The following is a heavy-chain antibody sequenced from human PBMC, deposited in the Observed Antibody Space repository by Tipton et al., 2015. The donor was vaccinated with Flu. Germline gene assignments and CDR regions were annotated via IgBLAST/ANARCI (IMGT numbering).Heavy chain of an antibody. Sequence: CSVSGDSISGFYWNWIRQPAGKGLEWIGHISTTGSIAYNPSLKSRVTMSLDTSKNQFSLRSTSVTAADTAVYYCARGVGTSWYSTNWGQGTLVTVSS. D-gene: IGHD6-13*01. J-gene: IGHJ4*02. CDR2: ISTTGSI. V-gene: IGHV4-4*07. CDR1: GDSISGFY. CDR3: ARGVGTSWYSTN.